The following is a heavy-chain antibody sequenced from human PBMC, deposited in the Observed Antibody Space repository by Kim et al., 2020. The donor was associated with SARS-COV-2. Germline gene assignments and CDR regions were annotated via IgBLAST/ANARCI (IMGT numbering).Heavy chain of an antibody. D-gene: IGHD1-26*01. CDR3: ARAAGGSYSSGHFDY. J-gene: IGHJ4*02. V-gene: IGHV3-30*01. Sequence: DYVKGRFTISRDNSKNTRYLQMNSRGAEDTAVYCCARAAGGSYSSGHFDYWGQGTLVTVSS.